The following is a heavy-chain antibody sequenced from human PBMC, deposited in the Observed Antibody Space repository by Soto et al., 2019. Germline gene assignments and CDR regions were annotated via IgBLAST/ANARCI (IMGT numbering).Heavy chain of an antibody. D-gene: IGHD3-10*01. CDR3: VASGLSFDP. CDR2: ISHDGSKK. Sequence: SGFTFSSYVIYWVRQAPGKGLECVALISHDGSKKHYADSVKGRFTISRDYSNDTFYLQMNSLRDGDTAVFHCVASGLSFDPWGQGTLVTVSS. V-gene: IGHV3-30-3*02. J-gene: IGHJ5*02. CDR1: GFTFSSYV.